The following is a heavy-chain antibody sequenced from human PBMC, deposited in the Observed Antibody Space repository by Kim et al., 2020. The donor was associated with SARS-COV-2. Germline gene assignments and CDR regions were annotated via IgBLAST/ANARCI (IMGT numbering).Heavy chain of an antibody. CDR3: ARVVYSYGPYFDY. CDR1: GGTFSSYA. V-gene: IGHV1-69*04. CDR2: IIPILGIA. D-gene: IGHD5-18*01. Sequence: SVKVSCKASGGTFSSYAISWVRQAPGQGLEWMGRIIPILGIANYTQKFQGRVTITADKSTSTAYMELSSLRSEDTAVYYCARVVYSYGPYFDYWGQGTL. J-gene: IGHJ4*02.